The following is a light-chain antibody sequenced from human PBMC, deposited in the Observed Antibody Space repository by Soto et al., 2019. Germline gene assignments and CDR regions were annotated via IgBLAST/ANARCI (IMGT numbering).Light chain of an antibody. Sequence: EIVLTQSPGTLSLSPGERATLSCRASQSVTSSYLAWYQQKPGQAPRLLIYGVSSRATGIPDRFSGSGSGTDFTLTISSLEPEDFAVYHCQHYGPSSWTFRRGTKVDIK. V-gene: IGKV3-20*01. CDR3: QHYGPSSWT. CDR2: GVS. J-gene: IGKJ1*01. CDR1: QSVTSSY.